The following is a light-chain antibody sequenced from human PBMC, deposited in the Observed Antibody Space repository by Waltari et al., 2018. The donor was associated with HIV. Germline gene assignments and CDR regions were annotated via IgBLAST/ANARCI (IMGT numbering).Light chain of an antibody. CDR2: EVN. Sequence: QSALTQPASVSGSPGQSLTISCTGTSSDVGGYNYVSWYQQHPGKAPKLMIYEVNNRPSGVSSRFSGSKSGNTASLTISGLQAEDEADYYCSSYTSSISLVFGGGTKLTVL. J-gene: IGLJ2*01. CDR1: SSDVGGYNY. CDR3: SSYTSSISLV. V-gene: IGLV2-14*01.